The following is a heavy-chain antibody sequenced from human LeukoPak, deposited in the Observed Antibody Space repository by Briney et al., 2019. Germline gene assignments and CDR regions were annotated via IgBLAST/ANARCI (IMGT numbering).Heavy chain of an antibody. CDR3: ARHYDSGTYPLDY. J-gene: IGHJ4*02. V-gene: IGHV4-59*01. D-gene: IGHD3-10*01. CDR2: IYYSGNT. Sequence: SETLSLTCTVSGGSISNYYWGWVRQPPGQRLEYIGWIYYSGNTNYNPSLKSRVTISLDTSKNQFSLTLTSVTAADTAVYYCARHYDSGTYPLDYWGPGTLVTVSS. CDR1: GGSISNYY.